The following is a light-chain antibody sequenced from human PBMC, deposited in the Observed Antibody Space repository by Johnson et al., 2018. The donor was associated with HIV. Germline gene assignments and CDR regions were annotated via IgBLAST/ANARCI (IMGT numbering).Light chain of an antibody. J-gene: IGLJ1*01. CDR2: ENN. CDR1: SSNIGNNY. CDR3: GTWDSSLGCV. Sequence: QSVLTQAPSVSAAPGQKVTISCSGSSSNIGNNYVSWYQQLPGTAPKLLIYENNKRPSGIPDRFSCSKSGTSATLGITGLQTGDEADYYCGTWDSSLGCVFGTGTKVTVL. V-gene: IGLV1-51*02.